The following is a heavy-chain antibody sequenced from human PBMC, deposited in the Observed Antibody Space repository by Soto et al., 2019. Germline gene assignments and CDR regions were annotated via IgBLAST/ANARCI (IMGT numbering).Heavy chain of an antibody. CDR3: ARSITGTTTPFDY. CDR1: GYTFTSYA. Sequence: ASVNVSCKRSGYTFTSYAIHWVRQAPGQRLEWMGWINAGNGNTKYSQKFQGRVTITRDTSASTAYMELSSLRSEDTAVYYCARSITGTTTPFDYWGQGTLVTVSS. D-gene: IGHD1-20*01. V-gene: IGHV1-3*01. CDR2: INAGNGNT. J-gene: IGHJ4*02.